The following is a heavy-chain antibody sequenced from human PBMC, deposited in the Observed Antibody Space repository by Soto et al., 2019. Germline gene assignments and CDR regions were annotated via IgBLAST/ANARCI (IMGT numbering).Heavy chain of an antibody. J-gene: IGHJ4*02. Sequence: EVQLVESGGGLVQPGGSLRLSCAASGFTFTPYWMTCVRQAPGKGLEWVANIKQDGSEKYYVDSVKGRFTISRDNAKNSLYLQMNSLRAEDTAVYYCARDKYDYVWGSNIDYWGQGTLVTVSS. CDR2: IKQDGSEK. CDR1: GFTFTPYW. V-gene: IGHV3-7*01. D-gene: IGHD3-16*01. CDR3: ARDKYDYVWGSNIDY.